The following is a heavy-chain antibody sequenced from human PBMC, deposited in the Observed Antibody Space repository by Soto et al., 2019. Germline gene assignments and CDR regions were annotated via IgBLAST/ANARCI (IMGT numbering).Heavy chain of an antibody. J-gene: IGHJ6*01. Sequence: SETLSLTCTFSGGPFSGYYWSWIRHAPGKGLEWIGYVYYSGNTNYNPSLKSRVTISLDTSKNQISLKLSSVTAADTAVYYCARGAGSYYHYGMEVWGQGTTVMVS. CDR2: VYYSGNT. D-gene: IGHD2-15*01. CDR1: GGPFSGYY. CDR3: ARGAGSYYHYGMEV. V-gene: IGHV4-59*01.